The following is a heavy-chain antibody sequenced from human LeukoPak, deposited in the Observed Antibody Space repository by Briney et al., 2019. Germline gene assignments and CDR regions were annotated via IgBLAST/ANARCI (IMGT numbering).Heavy chain of an antibody. J-gene: IGHJ4*02. Sequence: ASVKVSCKASGYTFTSYYMHWVRQAPGQGLEWMGIINPSGGSTSYAQKFQGRVTMTRDMSTSTVYMELSSLRSEDTAVYYCSSGGQLWLRPDYWGQGTPLTVSS. D-gene: IGHD5-18*01. V-gene: IGHV1-46*01. CDR1: GYTFTSYY. CDR3: SSGGQLWLRPDY. CDR2: INPSGGST.